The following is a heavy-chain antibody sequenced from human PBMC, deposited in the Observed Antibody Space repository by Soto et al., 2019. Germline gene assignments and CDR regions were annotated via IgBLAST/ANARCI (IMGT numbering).Heavy chain of an antibody. CDR1: GFTFNNYG. CDR2: ISFDGRNT. D-gene: IGHD3-10*02. Sequence: GGSLRLSCAASGFTFNNYGMHWVRQAPGKGLEWVVVISFDGRNTDYADSVKGRFSISRDNSKNTLYLQMTSLRTEDTAVYYCVKYSCSGSYFKVGSGGHFDNWGQGTLVTVSS. J-gene: IGHJ4*02. CDR3: VKYSCSGSYFKVGSGGHFDN. V-gene: IGHV3-30*03.